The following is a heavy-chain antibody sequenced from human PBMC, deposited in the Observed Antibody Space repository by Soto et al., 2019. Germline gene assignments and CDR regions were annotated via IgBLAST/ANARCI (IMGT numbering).Heavy chain of an antibody. D-gene: IGHD6-13*01. V-gene: IGHV4-39*01. CDR1: GGSISSSSYY. J-gene: IGHJ5*02. CDR2: IYYSGST. CDR3: ARGIAAGGAWFDP. Sequence: SETLSLTCTVSGGSISSSSYYWGWIRQPPGKGLEWIGSIYYSGSTYYNPSLKGRVTISVDTSKNQFSLKLSSVTAADTAVYYCARGIAAGGAWFDPWGQGTLVTVSS.